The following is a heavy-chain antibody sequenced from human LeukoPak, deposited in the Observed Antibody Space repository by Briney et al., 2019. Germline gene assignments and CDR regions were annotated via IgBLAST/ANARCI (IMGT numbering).Heavy chain of an antibody. CDR2: IYYSGST. J-gene: IGHJ4*02. Sequence: SETLSLTCTVSGGSISSYYWSWIRQPPGKGLEWIGYIYYSGSTNYNPSLKSRVTISVDTSKNQFSLKLSSVTAADTAVYYCASGLPCSRGLFDYWGQGTLVTVSS. D-gene: IGHD6-13*01. CDR1: GGSISSYY. V-gene: IGHV4-59*01. CDR3: ASGLPCSRGLFDY.